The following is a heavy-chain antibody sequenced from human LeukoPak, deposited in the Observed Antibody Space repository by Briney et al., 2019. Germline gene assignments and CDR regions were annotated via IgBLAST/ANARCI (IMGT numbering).Heavy chain of an antibody. Sequence: PGGSLRLSCAASGLTFSSYSMNWVRQAPGKGLEWVSVIYSGGNTYYADSVKGRFTISRDNSKNTLYLQMNSLRAEDTAVYYCARGKCSSSSCYTFDYWGQGTLVTVSS. V-gene: IGHV3-53*01. CDR3: ARGKCSSSSCYTFDY. J-gene: IGHJ4*02. CDR1: GLTFSSYS. CDR2: IYSGGNT. D-gene: IGHD2-2*02.